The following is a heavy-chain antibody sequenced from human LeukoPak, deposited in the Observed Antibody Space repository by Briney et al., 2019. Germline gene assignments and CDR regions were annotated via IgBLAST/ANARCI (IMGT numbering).Heavy chain of an antibody. Sequence: PSETLSLTCTVSGGSISSSSYYWGWIRQPPGKGLEWIGSIYYSGSTYYNPSLKSRVTISVDTSKNQFSLKLSSVTAADTAVYYCAREADIVLMVYASKLNWFDPWGQGTLVAVSS. V-gene: IGHV4-39*07. CDR1: GGSISSSSYY. CDR3: AREADIVLMVYASKLNWFDP. CDR2: IYYSGST. D-gene: IGHD2-8*01. J-gene: IGHJ5*02.